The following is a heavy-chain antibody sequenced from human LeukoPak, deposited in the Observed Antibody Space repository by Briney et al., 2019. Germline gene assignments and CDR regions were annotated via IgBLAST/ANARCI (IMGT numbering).Heavy chain of an antibody. CDR2: IYHSGST. CDR3: AREYYYGSGSYSWFDP. Sequence: SETLSLTCAVSGGSISSGGYSWSWIRQPPGKGLEWIGYIYHSGSTYYNPSLKSRVTISVDRPKNQFSLKPSSVAAADTAVYYCAREYYYGSGSYSWFDPWGQGTLVTVSS. J-gene: IGHJ5*02. V-gene: IGHV4-30-2*01. CDR1: GGSISSGGYS. D-gene: IGHD3-10*01.